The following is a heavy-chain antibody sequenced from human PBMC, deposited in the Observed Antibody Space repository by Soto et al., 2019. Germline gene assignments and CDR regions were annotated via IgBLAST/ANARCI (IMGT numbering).Heavy chain of an antibody. J-gene: IGHJ4*02. Sequence: QVQLVQSGAEVKKPGSSVKVSCKASGGTFSSYAISWVRQAPGQGLEWMGGIIPIFGTANYVQIFQGRITITADESTGTAYMELSSLRSEDTAVYYCATSRGAVIAATPGYWGQGTLVTVSS. CDR1: GGTFSSYA. CDR3: ATSRGAVIAATPGY. V-gene: IGHV1-69*01. D-gene: IGHD2-15*01. CDR2: IIPIFGTA.